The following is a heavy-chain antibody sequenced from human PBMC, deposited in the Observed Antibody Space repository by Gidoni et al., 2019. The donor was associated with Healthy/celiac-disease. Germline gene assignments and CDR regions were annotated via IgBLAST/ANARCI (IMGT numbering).Heavy chain of an antibody. D-gene: IGHD2-15*01. CDR3: AKGSQVGSSRYYFDY. CDR2: ISGSGGST. CDR1: GFTFSCYA. V-gene: IGHV3-23*01. Sequence: EVQLLESGGGLVQPGGSLSLSCAASGFTFSCYAMSWVRQAPGKGLEWDSAISGSGGSTYYADSVKGRFTISRDNSKNTLYLQMNSLRAEDTAVYYCAKGSQVGSSRYYFDYWGQGTLVTVSS. J-gene: IGHJ4*02.